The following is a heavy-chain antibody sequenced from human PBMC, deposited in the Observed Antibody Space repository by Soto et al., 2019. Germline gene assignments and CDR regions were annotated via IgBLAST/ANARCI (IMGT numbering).Heavy chain of an antibody. CDR2: IYYSGST. CDR1: GGSISSGGYY. Sequence: QVQLQESGPGLVKPSQTLSLTCTVSGGSISSGGYYWSWIRQHPGKGLEWIGYIYYSGSTYYNPSLQSRVTISVDSSKNQFSLKLSSVTAADTAVYYCARVPSLYDFWSGFSDAFDIWGQGTMVTVSS. V-gene: IGHV4-31*03. CDR3: ARVPSLYDFWSGFSDAFDI. J-gene: IGHJ3*02. D-gene: IGHD3-3*01.